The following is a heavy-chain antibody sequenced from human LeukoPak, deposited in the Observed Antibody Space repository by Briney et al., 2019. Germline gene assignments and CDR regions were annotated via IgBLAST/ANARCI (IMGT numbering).Heavy chain of an antibody. CDR2: IWYDGSNK. CDR1: GFTFSSYG. CDR3: ARDRIVVVAARREGLDY. D-gene: IGHD2-15*01. J-gene: IGHJ4*02. V-gene: IGHV3-33*01. Sequence: QAGGSLRLSCAASGFTFSSYGMHWVRQAPGKGLEGVAVIWYDGSNKYYADSVKGRFTISRDNSKNTLYLQMNSLRAEDTAVYYCARDRIVVVAARREGLDYWGQGTLVTVSS.